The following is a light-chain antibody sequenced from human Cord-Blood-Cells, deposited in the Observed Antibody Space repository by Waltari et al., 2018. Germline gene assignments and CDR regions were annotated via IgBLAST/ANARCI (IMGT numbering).Light chain of an antibody. CDR3: QQYGSSPPT. CDR1: QSVSSSY. CDR2: GAS. V-gene: IGKV3-20*01. J-gene: IGKJ1*01. Sequence: EIVLTQSPGTLSLSPGERATFSCRASQSVSSSYLAWYQQKPGQAPRLLIYGASSRATGIPDRFSSSGSGTDFTLTISRLEPEDFAVYYCQQYGSSPPTFGQGTKVEIK.